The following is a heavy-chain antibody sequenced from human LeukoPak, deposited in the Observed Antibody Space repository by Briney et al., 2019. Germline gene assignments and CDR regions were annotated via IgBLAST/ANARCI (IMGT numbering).Heavy chain of an antibody. CDR3: ARGGKRITIFGVVITTGYFDY. CDR2: INHSGST. J-gene: IGHJ4*02. D-gene: IGHD3-3*01. V-gene: IGHV4-34*01. Sequence: SETLSLTCTVSGGSISSYYWSWIRQPPGKGLEWIGEINHSGSTNYNPSLKSRVTISVDTSKNQFSLKLSSVTAADTAVYYCARGGKRITIFGVVITTGYFDYWGQGTLVTVSS. CDR1: GGSISSYY.